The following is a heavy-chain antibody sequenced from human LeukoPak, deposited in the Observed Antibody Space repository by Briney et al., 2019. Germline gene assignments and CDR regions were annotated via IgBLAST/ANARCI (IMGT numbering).Heavy chain of an antibody. D-gene: IGHD2-2*01. J-gene: IGHJ6*03. Sequence: PSETLSLTCTVSGGSISTYYWSWIRQPPGKGLEWIGYIYYSGSTNYNPSLKSRVTISVDTSKNQFSLKLRSVTAADTAVYYCARAYAGYCSSTSCSENYYYYYMDVWGKGTTVTVSS. CDR1: GGSISTYY. CDR2: IYYSGST. V-gene: IGHV4-59*01. CDR3: ARAYAGYCSSTSCSENYYYYYMDV.